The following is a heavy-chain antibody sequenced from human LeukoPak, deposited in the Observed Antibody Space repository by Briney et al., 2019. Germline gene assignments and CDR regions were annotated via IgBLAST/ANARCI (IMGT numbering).Heavy chain of an antibody. V-gene: IGHV3-74*01. J-gene: IGHJ4*02. CDR3: ARTAYSDYSLGF. Sequence: PGGSLRLSCAASGFTFSNYWMHWVRQVPAKGLVWVSRISSDGSSTRYADSVKGRFTISRDNAKNTLYLQMNSLRAEDTAVYYCARTAYSDYSLGFWGQGTLVTVSS. D-gene: IGHD5-12*01. CDR2: ISSDGSST. CDR1: GFTFSNYW.